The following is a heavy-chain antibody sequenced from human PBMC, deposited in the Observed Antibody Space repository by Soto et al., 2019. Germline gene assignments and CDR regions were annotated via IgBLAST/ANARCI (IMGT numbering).Heavy chain of an antibody. J-gene: IGHJ4*02. CDR1: GDSVSSNSAA. Sequence: QVQLQQSGPVLVKPSQTLSLTCAISGDSVSSNSAAWNWIRQSPSRGLEWLGRTYYRSKWYNDYAVSVKIQITTNPDTSKNHFSLQLNSVTPEDTAVYYCARGWYQLPHPLYYFDYWGQGTLVTVSS. D-gene: IGHD2-2*01. CDR3: ARGWYQLPHPLYYFDY. V-gene: IGHV6-1*01. CDR2: TYYRSKWYN.